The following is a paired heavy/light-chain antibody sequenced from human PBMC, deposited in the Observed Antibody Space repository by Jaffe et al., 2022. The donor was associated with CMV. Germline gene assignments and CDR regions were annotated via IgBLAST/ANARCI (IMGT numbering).Heavy chain of an antibody. CDR1: GFTFRNYA. J-gene: IGHJ6*03. V-gene: IGHV3-64D*06. CDR3: VKGEYDFWIGTNYDYYMDI. D-gene: IGHD3-3*01. CDR2: ISNDGRST. Sequence: EVQLVESGGGPVQPGGSLRLSCSASGFTFRNYAMHWVRQAPGKGLECVSSISNDGRSTYYADSVKGRFTISRDNSKNTLFLQMSSLRAEDTAVYFCVKGEYDFWIGTNYDYYMDIWGRGTTVTVPS.
Light chain of an antibody. V-gene: IGLV1-51*01. CDR1: SSNIGINR. CDR2: ENS. CDR3: ATWDSSLSAWV. J-gene: IGLJ3*02. Sequence: QSVLTQPPSVSAAPGQKVTISCSGSSSNIGINRVSWYLQIPRTAPKLLIYENSKRPSGIPDRFSGSKSGTSATLGITGLQTADEADYYCATWDSSLSAWVFGGGAKLTVL.